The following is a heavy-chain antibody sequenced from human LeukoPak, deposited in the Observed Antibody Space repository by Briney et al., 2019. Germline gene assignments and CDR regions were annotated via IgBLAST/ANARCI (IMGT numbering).Heavy chain of an antibody. V-gene: IGHV1-46*01. CDR3: ATWADCSSTSCYTLYYYYMDV. CDR1: GYTFTSYY. J-gene: IGHJ6*03. D-gene: IGHD2-2*02. Sequence: GASVKVSCKASGYTFTSYYMHWVRQAPGQGLEWMGIINLSGGSTSYAQKFQGRVTMTRDTSTSTVYMELSSLRSEDTAVYYCATWADCSSTSCYTLYYYYMDVWGKGTTVTVSS. CDR2: INLSGGST.